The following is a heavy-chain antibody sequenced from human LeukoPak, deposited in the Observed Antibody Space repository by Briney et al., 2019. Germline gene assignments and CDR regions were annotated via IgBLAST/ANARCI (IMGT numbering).Heavy chain of an antibody. D-gene: IGHD6-19*01. CDR2: ISSSSSTI. Sequence: PGGSLRLSCAASGFTFSSYSMNWVRQAPGKGLEWVSYISSSSSTIYYADSVKGRFTISRDNAKNSLYLQMNSLRAEDTAVYYCAREEGYSSGWSCFGYWGQGTLVTVSS. CDR3: AREEGYSSGWSCFGY. CDR1: GFTFSSYS. V-gene: IGHV3-48*01. J-gene: IGHJ4*02.